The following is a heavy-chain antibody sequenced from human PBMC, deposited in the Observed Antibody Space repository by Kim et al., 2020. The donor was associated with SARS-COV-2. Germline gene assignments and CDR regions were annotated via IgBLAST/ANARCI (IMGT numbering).Heavy chain of an antibody. D-gene: IGHD3-22*01. CDR1: GGSFSGYY. CDR2: INHSGST. Sequence: SETLSLTCAVYGGSFSGYYWSWIRQPPGKGLEWIGEINHSGSTNYNPSLKSRVTISVDTSKNQFSLKLSSVTAADTAVYYCASSGYSNLRRGGTFDYWGQGTLVTVSS. CDR3: ASSGYSNLRRGGTFDY. V-gene: IGHV4-34*01. J-gene: IGHJ4*02.